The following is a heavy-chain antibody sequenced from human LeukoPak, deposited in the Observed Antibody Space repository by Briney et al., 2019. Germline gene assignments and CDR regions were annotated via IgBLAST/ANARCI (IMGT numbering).Heavy chain of an antibody. V-gene: IGHV3-74*01. J-gene: IGHJ1*01. CDR2: IDHDGINT. D-gene: IGHD6-13*01. Sequence: GGSLRLSCAASGFTFSTYWMHWVRQAPGKGLVWVSRIDHDGINTYYADSVKGRFTISRDNAKNTLYLQMNSLRAEDTAVYYCARVGRVAAAQGYFQHWGQGTLVTVSS. CDR3: ARVGRVAAAQGYFQH. CDR1: GFTFSTYW.